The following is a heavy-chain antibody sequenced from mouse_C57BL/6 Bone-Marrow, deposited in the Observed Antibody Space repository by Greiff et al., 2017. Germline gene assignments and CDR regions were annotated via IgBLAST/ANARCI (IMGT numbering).Heavy chain of an antibody. CDR2: ISSGGSYT. V-gene: IGHV5-6*01. J-gene: IGHJ2*01. CDR1: GFTFSSYG. CDR3: ARHGGSVDY. D-gene: IGHD3-1*01. Sequence: EVKLVESGGDLVKPGGSLQLSCAASGFTFSSYGMSWVRQTPDTRLEWVATISSGGSYTYYPDSVKGRFTISRDNAKNTLYLQMSSLKSEDTAMYYCARHGGSVDYWGQGTTLTVSS.